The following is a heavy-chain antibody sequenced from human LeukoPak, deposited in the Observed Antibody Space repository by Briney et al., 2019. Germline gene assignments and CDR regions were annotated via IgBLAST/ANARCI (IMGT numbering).Heavy chain of an antibody. CDR3: ARGDSSAFDI. V-gene: IGHV3-7*04. J-gene: IGHJ3*02. D-gene: IGHD3-22*01. Sequence: GGSLRLSCAVSGFTFSSDGMHWVRQAPGKGLEWVASIKQGESERYYVDSVNGRFTISRDNAKNSLYLQMNSPRVEDTAVYYCARGDSSAFDIWGQGTMVTVSS. CDR1: GFTFSSDG. CDR2: IKQGESER.